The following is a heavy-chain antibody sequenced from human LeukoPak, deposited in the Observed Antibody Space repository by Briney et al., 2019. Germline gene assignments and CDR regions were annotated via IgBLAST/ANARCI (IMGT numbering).Heavy chain of an antibody. D-gene: IGHD2-15*01. CDR2: ISGSGGST. CDR3: AREGPYCSGGSCYRGSYYYYGMDV. V-gene: IGHV3-23*01. Sequence: PGGSLRLSCAASGFTFSSYAMSWVRQAPGKGLEWVSAISGSGGSTYYAESVRGRFTISRDNAKNSLYLQMNSLRAEDTAVYYCAREGPYCSGGSCYRGSYYYYGMDVWGQGTTVTVSS. CDR1: GFTFSSYA. J-gene: IGHJ6*02.